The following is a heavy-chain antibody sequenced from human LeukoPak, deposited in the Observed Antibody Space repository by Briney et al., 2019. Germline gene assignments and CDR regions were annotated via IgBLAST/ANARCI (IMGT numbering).Heavy chain of an antibody. D-gene: IGHD2-8*01. V-gene: IGHV3-48*02. CDR2: ISSSSSTI. Sequence: GGSLRLSCAASGFTFSRYSMNWVRQAPGKGLEWVSYISSSSSTIYYADSVKGRFTISRDNAKNSLYLQMNSLRDEDTAVYYCARGPERTGVGTRYYYDMDVWGQGTTVTVSS. J-gene: IGHJ6*02. CDR1: GFTFSRYS. CDR3: ARGPERTGVGTRYYYDMDV.